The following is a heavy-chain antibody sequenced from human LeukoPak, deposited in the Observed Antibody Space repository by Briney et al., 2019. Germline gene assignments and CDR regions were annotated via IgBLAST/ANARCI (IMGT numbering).Heavy chain of an antibody. CDR1: GFTFSSYS. V-gene: IGHV3-48*01. CDR2: ISSSGSTI. Sequence: PGGSLRLSCAASGFTFSSYSMNWVRQAPGKGLEWVSYISSSGSTIYYADSVKGRFTISRDNAKNSLYLQMNSLRAEDTAVYYCARDARGSYSYWGQGTLVTVSS. J-gene: IGHJ4*02. D-gene: IGHD1-26*01. CDR3: ARDARGSYSY.